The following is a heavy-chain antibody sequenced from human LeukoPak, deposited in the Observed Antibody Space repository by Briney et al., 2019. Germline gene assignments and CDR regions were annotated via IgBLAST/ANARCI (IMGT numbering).Heavy chain of an antibody. CDR3: ARVGGSGSYHWFDP. CDR2: INAGNGNT. CDR1: GYTFTSYA. V-gene: IGHV1-3*03. D-gene: IGHD3-10*01. Sequence: ASVKVSCKASGYTFTSYAMHWVRQAPGQRLEWMGWINAGNGNTKYSQEFQGRVTITRDTSASTAYMELSSLRSEDTAVYYCARVGGSGSYHWFDPWGQGTLVTVSS. J-gene: IGHJ5*02.